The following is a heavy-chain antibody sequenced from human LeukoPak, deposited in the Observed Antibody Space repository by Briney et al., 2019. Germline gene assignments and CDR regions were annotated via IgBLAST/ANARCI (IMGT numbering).Heavy chain of an antibody. CDR2: IRYDGSNK. Sequence: GGSLRLSCAAPGFTFSSYGMHWVRQAPGKGLEWVAFIRYDGSNKYYADSVKGRFTISRDNSKNTLYLQMNSLRAEDTAVYYCARDLVVVDITGAFDIWGQGTMVTVSS. J-gene: IGHJ3*02. CDR3: ARDLVVVDITGAFDI. D-gene: IGHD2-15*01. CDR1: GFTFSSYG. V-gene: IGHV3-30*02.